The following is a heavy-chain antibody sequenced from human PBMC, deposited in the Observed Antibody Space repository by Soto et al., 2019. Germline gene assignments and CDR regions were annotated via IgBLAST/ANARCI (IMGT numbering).Heavy chain of an antibody. D-gene: IGHD6-6*01. CDR1: GYSFTSYW. V-gene: IGHV5-51*01. CDR2: IYPGDSDT. Sequence: GESLKISCKGSGYSFTSYWIGWVRQMPGKGLEWMGIIYPGDSDTRYSPSFQGQVTISADKSISTAYLQWSSLKASDTAMYYCARLRARPPYYYYGMDVWGQGTTVTSP. CDR3: ARLRARPPYYYYGMDV. J-gene: IGHJ6*02.